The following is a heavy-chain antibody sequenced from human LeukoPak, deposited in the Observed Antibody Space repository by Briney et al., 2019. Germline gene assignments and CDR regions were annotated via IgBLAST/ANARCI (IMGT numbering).Heavy chain of an antibody. CDR1: GGSFSGYY. D-gene: IGHD2-2*01. CDR2: INHSGST. J-gene: IGHJ3*02. V-gene: IGHV4-34*01. Sequence: SETLSLTCAVYGGSFSGYYWSWIRQPPGKGLEWIGEINHSGSTNYNPSLKSRVTISVDTSKNQFSLKLSSVTAADTAVYYCSRRNIVPPAIPRSGRPFDIWGQGTMVTVSS. CDR3: SRRNIVPPAIPRSGRPFDI.